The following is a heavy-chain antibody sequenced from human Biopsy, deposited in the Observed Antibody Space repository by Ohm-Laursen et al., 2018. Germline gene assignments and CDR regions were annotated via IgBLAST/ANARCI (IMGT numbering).Heavy chain of an antibody. V-gene: IGHV4-59*01. CDR1: GDSISSYY. D-gene: IGHD3-22*01. CDR2: VHYTGIT. J-gene: IGHJ2*01. Sequence: LETLSLTCTVSGDSISSYYWGWIRQPPGKGLEWIGYVHYTGITDYNRSLQSRVTISVDTSKNHFSLRLRSVTPADTAIYYCARDRGYYSDRTVPGYFDLWGRGTLVTVSS. CDR3: ARDRGYYSDRTVPGYFDL.